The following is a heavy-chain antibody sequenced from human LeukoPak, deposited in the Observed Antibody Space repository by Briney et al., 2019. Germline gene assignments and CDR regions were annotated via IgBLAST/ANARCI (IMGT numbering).Heavy chain of an antibody. CDR2: IYSGGST. V-gene: IGHV3-66*02. CDR1: GFTVSSNY. Sequence: GGSLRLSCAASGFTVSSNYMSWVRQPPGKGLEWVSVIYSGGSTYYADSVKGRFTISRDNSKNTLYLQMNSLRAEDTAVYYCARIAARGAYYYYYYMDVWGKGTTVTVSS. D-gene: IGHD2-15*01. CDR3: ARIAARGAYYYYYYMDV. J-gene: IGHJ6*03.